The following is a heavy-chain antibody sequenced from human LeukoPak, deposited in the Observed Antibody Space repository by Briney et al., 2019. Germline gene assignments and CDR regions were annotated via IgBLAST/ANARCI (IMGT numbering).Heavy chain of an antibody. V-gene: IGHV4-34*12. J-gene: IGHJ4*02. CDR1: GGSFSGYY. D-gene: IGHD6-6*01. Sequence: SETPSLTCAVYGGSFSGYYWSWIRQTPGKGLEWIGEIIHSGSANYSPSLKSRVTISLDAAKSQFSLRLTSVTAADTAVYYCAGYSGSPRYFDYWGRGTLVTVSS. CDR3: AGYSGSPRYFDY. CDR2: IIHSGSA.